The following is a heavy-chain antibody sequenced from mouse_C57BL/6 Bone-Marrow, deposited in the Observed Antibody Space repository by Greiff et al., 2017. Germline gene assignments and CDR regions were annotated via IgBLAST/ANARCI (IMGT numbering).Heavy chain of an antibody. D-gene: IGHD1-1*01. CDR1: GFTFSDFY. V-gene: IGHV7-1*01. CDR2: SSNKANDYTT. J-gene: IGHJ1*03. Sequence: EVQRVESGGGLVQSGRSLRLSCATSGFTFSDFYMEWVRQAPGKGLEWIAASSNKANDYTTEYSASVKGRFIVSREPFQSILYLQRKALRAEDTAIYYCARVYYYGSSHLYFGVWGTGTTVTVSS. CDR3: ARVYYYGSSHLYFGV.